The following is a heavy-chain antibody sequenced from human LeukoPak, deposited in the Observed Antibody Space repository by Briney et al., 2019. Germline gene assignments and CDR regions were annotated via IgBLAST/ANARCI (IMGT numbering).Heavy chain of an antibody. CDR1: GFTFSSYG. CDR3: ARGIVGATHFLELDQ. CDR2: IHYSGST. D-gene: IGHD1-26*01. V-gene: IGHV4-38-2*01. Sequence: TGGSLRLSCAASGFTFSSYGMSWIRQPPGKGLEWIGSIHYSGSTYYNPSLKSRVTMSVDTSKNQFSLILRSVTAADTAVYYCARGIVGATHFLELDQWGQGTLVTVSS. J-gene: IGHJ4*02.